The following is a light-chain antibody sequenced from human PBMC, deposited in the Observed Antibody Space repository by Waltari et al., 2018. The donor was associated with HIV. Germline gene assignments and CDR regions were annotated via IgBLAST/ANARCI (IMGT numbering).Light chain of an antibody. CDR3: SSYAANNSFVL. CDR2: EVT. Sequence: QSALTQPPSASGPPGQPGTISCTGTPSAIGSHDFVSWYQLQPDRVPKLLIYEVTKRPSGFPDRFSGSKSDNTASLTVSGLQTDDEADYYCSSYAANNSFVLFGGGTRLTVL. V-gene: IGLV2-8*01. J-gene: IGLJ2*01. CDR1: PSAIGSHDF.